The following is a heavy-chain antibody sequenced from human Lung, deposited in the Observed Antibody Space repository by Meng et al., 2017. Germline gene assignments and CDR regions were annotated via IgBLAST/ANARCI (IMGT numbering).Heavy chain of an antibody. V-gene: IGHV3-74*01. CDR3: ARGGVTTDD. Sequence: EVQLVEFGGVLVQPGGSLRLSCSASGITFSTHWMHWVRQGPGKGLELVSRITGDGSSTIYADPVQGRFTMSRDNAKNTLSLQMNSLRAEDTAVYYCARGGVTTDDWGQGTLVNVSS. CDR2: ITGDGSST. CDR1: GITFSTHW. D-gene: IGHD4-17*01. J-gene: IGHJ4*02.